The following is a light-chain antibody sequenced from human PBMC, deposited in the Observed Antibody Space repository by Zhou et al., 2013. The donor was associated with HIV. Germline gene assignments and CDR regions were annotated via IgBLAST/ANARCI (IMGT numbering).Light chain of an antibody. CDR1: QAISSH. J-gene: IGKJ5*01. CDR3: QQLSAYPIT. Sequence: IQLTQSPSFLSASVGDRVTITCRASQAISSHLAWYQQKPGKAPKLLIYSASTLQSGVPSRFSGGGSGTEFTLTISGLQPEDFAAFYXQQLSAYPITFGQGTRLEIK. V-gene: IGKV1-9*01. CDR2: SAS.